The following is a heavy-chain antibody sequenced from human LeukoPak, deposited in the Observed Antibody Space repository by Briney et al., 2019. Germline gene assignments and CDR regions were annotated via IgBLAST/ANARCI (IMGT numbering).Heavy chain of an antibody. D-gene: IGHD1-14*01. J-gene: IGHJ4*02. CDR2: INPGGSSI. V-gene: IGHV3-74*01. CDR1: GFTFSSYW. Sequence: PGRSLRLSCPASGFTFSSYWMHWVRQLQGKGLVWVARINPGGSSITYADSVKGRFTISRDNAKNTLYLQMDSLRAEDTGVYYCARSNQADDYWGQGTLVTVSS. CDR3: ARSNQADDY.